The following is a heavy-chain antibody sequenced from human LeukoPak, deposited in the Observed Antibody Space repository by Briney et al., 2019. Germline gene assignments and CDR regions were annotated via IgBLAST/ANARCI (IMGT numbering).Heavy chain of an antibody. CDR1: GGSISSGGYY. Sequence: PSETLSLTCTVSGGSISSGGYYWRWLRQHPGKGLEWTGYIYYSGSTYYNPSLKSRVTISVDTSKNQFSLKLSSVTAADTAVYYCATYSPITMIVVGDAFDIWGQGTMVTVSS. CDR2: IYYSGST. CDR3: ATYSPITMIVVGDAFDI. J-gene: IGHJ3*02. D-gene: IGHD3-22*01. V-gene: IGHV4-31*03.